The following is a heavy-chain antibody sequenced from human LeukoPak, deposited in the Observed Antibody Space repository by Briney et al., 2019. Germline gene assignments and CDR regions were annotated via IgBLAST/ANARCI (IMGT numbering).Heavy chain of an antibody. V-gene: IGHV3-23*01. CDR2: IGGSGFSS. CDR3: ARPFGYYDSSGPLD. D-gene: IGHD3-22*01. Sequence: GGSLGLSCAATGFTFSNYGMSWVRQAPGKGLEWVSSIGGSGFSSHYADSVKGRFTISRDNSKNTLYLQMNSLRAEDTAVYYCARPFGYYDSSGPLDWGQGTLVTVSS. J-gene: IGHJ4*02. CDR1: GFTFSNYG.